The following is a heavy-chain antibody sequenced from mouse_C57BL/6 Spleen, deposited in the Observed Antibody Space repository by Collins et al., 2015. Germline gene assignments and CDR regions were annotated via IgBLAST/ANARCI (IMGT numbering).Heavy chain of an antibody. CDR1: GFSLTSYG. V-gene: IGHV2-5*01. Sequence: QVQLKQSGPGLVQPSQSLSITCTVSGFSLTSYGVYWVRQSPGKGLEWLGVIWRGGSTDFNAAFVSRLSITKDNSKSQVFFKMNSLQADDTAIYYCAKNYGNSYAMDYWGQGTSVTVSS. CDR2: IWRGGST. D-gene: IGHD2-1*01. CDR3: AKNYGNSYAMDY. J-gene: IGHJ4*01.